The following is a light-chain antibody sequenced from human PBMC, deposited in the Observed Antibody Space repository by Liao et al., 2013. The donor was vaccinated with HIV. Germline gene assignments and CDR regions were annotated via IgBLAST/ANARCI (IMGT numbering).Light chain of an antibody. CDR2: QDN. V-gene: IGLV3-1*01. CDR3: QAWDSNSWV. J-gene: IGLJ3*02. CDR1: KLGNKY. Sequence: SYELTQTPSVSVSPGQTARITCSGDKLGNKYACWYQVKPGQSPVLVIYQDNKRPSGIPERFSGSNSGNTATLTISGTQAMDEADYFCQAWDSNSWVFGGGTELTVL.